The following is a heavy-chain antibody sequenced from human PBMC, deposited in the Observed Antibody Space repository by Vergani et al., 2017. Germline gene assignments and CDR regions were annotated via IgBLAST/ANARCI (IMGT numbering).Heavy chain of an antibody. J-gene: IGHJ5*02. Sequence: QMQLVQSGAEVKKTGSSVKVSCKASGYTFTYRYLHWVRQAPGQALEWMGWITPFNGNTNNAQKFQDRVTITRDRSMSTAYMELRSLRSEKTAMYYCALAESSTSCINSVCITPETGSWFDPWGQGTLVTVSS. D-gene: IGHD2-2*01. CDR3: ALAESSTSCINSVCITPETGSWFDP. V-gene: IGHV1-45*02. CDR2: ITPFNGNT. CDR1: GYTFTYRY.